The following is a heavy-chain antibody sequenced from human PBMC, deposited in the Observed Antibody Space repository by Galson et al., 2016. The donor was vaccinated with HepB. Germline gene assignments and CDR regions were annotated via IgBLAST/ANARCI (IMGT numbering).Heavy chain of an antibody. CDR3: ARNYGPFDL. Sequence: SLRLSCAASGFTFSNYWLSWVRQAPGKGLEWVANMNQDGSEKYFVGSVKGRFTISRDNAQNSVYLQMNSLRAEDTAVYYCARNYGPFDLWGQGTLVIVSS. CDR1: GFTFSNYW. CDR2: MNQDGSEK. V-gene: IGHV3-7*01. J-gene: IGHJ5*02. D-gene: IGHD3-16*01.